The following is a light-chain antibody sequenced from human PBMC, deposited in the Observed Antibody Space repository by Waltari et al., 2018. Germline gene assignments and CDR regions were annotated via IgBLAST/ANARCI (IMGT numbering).Light chain of an antibody. Sequence: SYILTQPPSVSVAPGQTARVTCGGHNIGTKSVNWYQKKPGQAPVPVGPVDRARPSGIPERFAGSTSGNTATRTISRVEVEDEADYYCQVWDSITVVFGGGTKLIVL. V-gene: IGLV3-21*02. J-gene: IGLJ2*01. CDR3: QVWDSITVV. CDR1: NIGTKS. CDR2: VDR.